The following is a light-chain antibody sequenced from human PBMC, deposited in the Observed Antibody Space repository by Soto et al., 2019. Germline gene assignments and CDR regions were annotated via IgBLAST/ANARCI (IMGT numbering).Light chain of an antibody. CDR2: EVS. Sequence: QSVLTQPASVSGSPGQSITISCTGTSSDVGSYNLVSWYQQHPGKAPKLMIYEVSKRPSGVSNRFSGSKSGNTASLTISGLQAEDEADYYCYSYAGSSTFVFGGGTKLTVL. CDR1: SSDVGSYNL. V-gene: IGLV2-23*02. CDR3: YSYAGSSTFV. J-gene: IGLJ3*02.